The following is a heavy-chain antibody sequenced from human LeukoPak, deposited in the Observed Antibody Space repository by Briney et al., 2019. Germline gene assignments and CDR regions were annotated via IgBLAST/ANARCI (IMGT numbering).Heavy chain of an antibody. CDR1: GFTVSSNY. Sequence: GGSLRLSCAASGFTVSSNYMSWVRQAPGKGLEWVGFIRRKAYGGTTEYAASVKGRFTISRDDSKSIAYLQMNSLKSEDTAVYYCTLYYYNSSGYWYIDYWGQGTLVTVSS. J-gene: IGHJ4*02. D-gene: IGHD3-22*01. CDR2: IRRKAYGGTT. CDR3: TLYYYNSSGYWYIDY. V-gene: IGHV3-49*04.